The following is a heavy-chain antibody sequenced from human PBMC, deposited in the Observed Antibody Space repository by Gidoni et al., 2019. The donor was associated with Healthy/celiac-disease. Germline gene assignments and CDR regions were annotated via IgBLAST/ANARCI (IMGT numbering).Heavy chain of an antibody. V-gene: IGHV3-23*01. D-gene: IGHD6-19*01. Sequence: EVQLLESGGGLVQPGGSLRLSCAASGFTFSSYAMSWVRQAPGKGLEWVSAISGSGGSTYYADSVKGRFTISRDNSKNTLYLQMNSLRAEDTAVYYCAKKRGQSSGWHDYFDYWGQGTLVTVSS. J-gene: IGHJ4*02. CDR1: GFTFSSYA. CDR2: ISGSGGST. CDR3: AKKRGQSSGWHDYFDY.